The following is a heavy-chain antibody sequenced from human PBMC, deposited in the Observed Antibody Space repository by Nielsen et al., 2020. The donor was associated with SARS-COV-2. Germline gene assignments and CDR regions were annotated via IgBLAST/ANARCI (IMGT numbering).Heavy chain of an antibody. Sequence: GESLKISCKGSGYSFTSYWISWVRQMPGKGLEWMGRIDPSDSYTNYSPSFQGHVTISADKSISTAYLQWSSLKASDTAMYYCARHRTPPPVGATTNFDYWGQGTLVTVSS. D-gene: IGHD1-26*01. J-gene: IGHJ4*02. CDR1: GYSFTSYW. CDR2: IDPSDSYT. CDR3: ARHRTPPPVGATTNFDY. V-gene: IGHV5-10-1*01.